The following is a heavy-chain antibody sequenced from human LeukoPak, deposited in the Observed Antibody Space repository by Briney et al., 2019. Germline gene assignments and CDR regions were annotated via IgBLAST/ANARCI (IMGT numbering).Heavy chain of an antibody. V-gene: IGHV3-49*04. J-gene: IGHJ4*02. CDR2: IRSKAYGGTT. D-gene: IGHD5-12*01. CDR1: GFTFGDYA. CDR3: TEGYPIFDY. Sequence: GGSLRLSCTASGFTFGDYAMSWVRQAPGKGLEWVGFIRSKAYGGTTEYAASVKGRFTISRDDSKSIAYLQMNSLKTEDTAVYCCTEGYPIFDYWGQGTLVTVSS.